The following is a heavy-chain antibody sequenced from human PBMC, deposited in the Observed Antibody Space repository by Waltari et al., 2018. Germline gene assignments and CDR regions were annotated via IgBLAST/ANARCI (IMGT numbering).Heavy chain of an antibody. CDR3: ARVSGYNRYNWFDP. Sequence: QVQLQESGPGLVKPSETLSLTCTVSGGSISSYYWSWIRQPPGKGLEWIGYIYYSGSTNYNPCLKSRVTMSVDTSKNQFSLKLSSVTAADTAVYYCARVSGYNRYNWFDPWVQGTLVTVSS. J-gene: IGHJ5*02. CDR2: IYYSGST. CDR1: GGSISSYY. V-gene: IGHV4-59*01. D-gene: IGHD5-18*01.